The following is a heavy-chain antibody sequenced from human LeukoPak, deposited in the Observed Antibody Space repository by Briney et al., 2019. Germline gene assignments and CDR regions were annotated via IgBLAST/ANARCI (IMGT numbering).Heavy chain of an antibody. Sequence: PSETLSLTCAVYNGSFSGYYWSWIRQSPGKGLEWIGYIYYSGSTNYNPSLKSRVTISVDTSKNQFSLKLSSVTAADTAVYYCARIDGYYFDYWGQGTLVTVSS. CDR2: IYYSGST. V-gene: IGHV4-59*01. CDR3: ARIDGYYFDY. D-gene: IGHD2-21*01. J-gene: IGHJ4*02. CDR1: NGSFSGYY.